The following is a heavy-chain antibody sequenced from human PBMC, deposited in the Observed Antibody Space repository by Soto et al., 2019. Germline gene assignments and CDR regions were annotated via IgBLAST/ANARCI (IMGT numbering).Heavy chain of an antibody. CDR1: GFTFSSYA. V-gene: IGHV3-30-3*01. Sequence: PWWALRLSCAASGFTFSSYAMHWVRQAPGKGLEWVAVISYDGNNKYYADSVKGRVTISRDNSKNTLYVQMNSLRGEDTAVYYCARGPSSLTRFDYWGQGTLVTVSS. D-gene: IGHD2-2*01. J-gene: IGHJ4*02. CDR2: ISYDGNNK. CDR3: ARGPSSLTRFDY.